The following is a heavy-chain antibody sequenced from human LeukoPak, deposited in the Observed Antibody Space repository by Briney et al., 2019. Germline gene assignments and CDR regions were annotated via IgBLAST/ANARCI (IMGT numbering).Heavy chain of an antibody. D-gene: IGHD2-8*02. V-gene: IGHV3-30*04. J-gene: IGHJ3*01. CDR1: GFTFSLYA. CDR2: ISYDGTTE. CDR3: AREHCTGGSCYDSLDA. Sequence: GGSLRLSCAASGFTFSLYAVHWVRHAPGKGLEWVAVISYDGTTEYYADSAKGRFTVSRDNSKNTLYLQLNSLRPEDTAIYHCAREHCTGGSCYDSLDAWGHGTMVTVSS.